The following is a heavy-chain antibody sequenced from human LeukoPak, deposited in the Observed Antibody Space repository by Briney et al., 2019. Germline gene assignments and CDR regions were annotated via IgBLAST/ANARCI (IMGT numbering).Heavy chain of an antibody. J-gene: IGHJ6*03. Sequence: AASVKVSCKASGYTFTSYYMHWVRQAPGQGLEWMGIINPSGGSTSYAQKFQGRVTMTRDTSTSTVYMELSSLRSEDTAVYYCARDRRYCSSTSCRDLVYKDVWGKGATVTVSS. D-gene: IGHD2-2*01. CDR3: ARDRRYCSSTSCRDLVYKDV. CDR1: GYTFTSYY. CDR2: INPSGGST. V-gene: IGHV1-46*01.